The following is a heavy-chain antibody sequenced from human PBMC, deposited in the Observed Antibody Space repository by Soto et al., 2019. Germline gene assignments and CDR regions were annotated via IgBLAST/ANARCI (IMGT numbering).Heavy chain of an antibody. Sequence: ASVKVSCKTSGYIFSAYYMYWVRQTPGHGLEWMGGINTDGGDTHYAQKFQGRVTMTRDRSISTAYMELTSLTSDDTAVYYCARDPIGGGAPYYFDFWGRGTLVTVSS. CDR2: INTDGGDT. CDR1: GYIFSAYY. CDR3: ARDPIGGGAPYYFDF. D-gene: IGHD3-16*01. J-gene: IGHJ4*02. V-gene: IGHV1-2*02.